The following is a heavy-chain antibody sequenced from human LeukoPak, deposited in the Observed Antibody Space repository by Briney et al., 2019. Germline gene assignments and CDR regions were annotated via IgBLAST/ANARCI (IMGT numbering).Heavy chain of an antibody. CDR1: GFTFSSYS. CDR3: ARGVSGADNWFDP. J-gene: IGHJ5*02. V-gene: IGHV3-21*01. D-gene: IGHD2-8*01. Sequence: GGSLRLSCAASGFTFSSYSVNWVRQAPGKGLEWVSSISSSSSYIYYADSVKGRFTISRDNAKNSLYLQMNSLRAEDTAVYYCARGVSGADNWFDPWGQGTLVTVSS. CDR2: ISSSSSYI.